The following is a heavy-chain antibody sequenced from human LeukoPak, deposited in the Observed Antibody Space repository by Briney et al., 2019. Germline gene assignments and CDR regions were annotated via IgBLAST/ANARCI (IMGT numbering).Heavy chain of an antibody. CDR2: ISASGGST. CDR1: GFTFSNYA. V-gene: IGHV3-23*01. D-gene: IGHD2-15*01. Sequence: GGSLRLSRAASGFTFSNYAMNWVRQAPGKGLEWVSGISASGGSTYYADSVKGRFTISRDNSENTLYLQMNSLRAEDTALYYCAKDRGYCSGGYCLLFDYWGQGTLVTVSS. CDR3: AKDRGYCSGGYCLLFDY. J-gene: IGHJ4*02.